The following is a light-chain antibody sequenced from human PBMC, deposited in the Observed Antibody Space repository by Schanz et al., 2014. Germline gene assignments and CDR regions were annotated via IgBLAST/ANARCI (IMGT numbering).Light chain of an antibody. CDR1: SSDFGAYNS. CDR2: DVS. V-gene: IGLV2-14*03. CDR3: SSYTTTTWRV. Sequence: QSVLTQPPSASGSPGQSVTISCTGTSSDFGAYNSVSWYQQHPGKAPKLMIYDVSDRPSGVSNRFSGSKSGNTASLTISGLQAEDEADYYCSSYTTTTWRVFGGGTKLTVL. J-gene: IGLJ3*02.